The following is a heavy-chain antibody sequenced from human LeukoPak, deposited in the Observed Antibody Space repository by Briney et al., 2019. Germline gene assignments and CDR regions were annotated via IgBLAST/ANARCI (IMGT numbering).Heavy chain of an antibody. CDR3: AKGSGYNFGNELAS. D-gene: IGHD5-18*01. Sequence: QPGGSLRLSCTPSGTTFTSHALIWVRQAPGKGLEWVSSISDTGDRTFYADSVKGRFTISRDHSWNTLYLEINSLTAADTAVYYCAKGSGYNFGNELASWGQGTLVTVSS. CDR2: ISDTGDRT. V-gene: IGHV3-23*01. CDR1: GTTFTSHA. J-gene: IGHJ5*01.